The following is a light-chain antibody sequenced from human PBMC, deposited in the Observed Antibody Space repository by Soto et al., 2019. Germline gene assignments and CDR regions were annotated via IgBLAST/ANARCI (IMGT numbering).Light chain of an antibody. V-gene: IGKV3-20*01. CDR1: QSFTCSY. J-gene: IGKJ1*01. Sequence: EIVLTQSPGTLSLSPGERATLSCRASQSFTCSYLVCYQQNPGQSPRFLIYGSSIRATGFPDSFSVGVSGTDFTLTFSRLEPEDFAVYYCQEYRSSRTFGQGTKVDIK. CDR3: QEYRSSRT. CDR2: GSS.